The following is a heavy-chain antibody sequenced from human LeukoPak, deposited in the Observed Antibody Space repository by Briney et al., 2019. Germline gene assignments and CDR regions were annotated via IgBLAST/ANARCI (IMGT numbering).Heavy chain of an antibody. Sequence: SETLSLTCTVSGGSISSYYWSWIRQPAGKGLEWLGRIYTSGSTNYNPSLKSRVTMSVDTSKNQFSLKLSSVTAADTAVYYCARGAVAGHYYYYYGMDVWGQGTTVTVSS. CDR1: GGSISSYY. J-gene: IGHJ6*02. CDR2: IYTSGST. D-gene: IGHD6-19*01. CDR3: ARGAVAGHYYYYYGMDV. V-gene: IGHV4-4*07.